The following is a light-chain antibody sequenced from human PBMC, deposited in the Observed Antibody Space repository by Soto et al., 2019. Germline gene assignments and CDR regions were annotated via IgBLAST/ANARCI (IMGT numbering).Light chain of an antibody. Sequence: EIVITQSPSTLSVSPGERATLSCRASQSISSLLAWYQQKPGQAPRLLIYGASTRATGIPARFSGSGSGTEFTLTVSSLQSEDFAVYYCQQYYDWPITFGQGTRLEIK. CDR2: GAS. CDR3: QQYYDWPIT. J-gene: IGKJ5*01. V-gene: IGKV3-15*01. CDR1: QSISSL.